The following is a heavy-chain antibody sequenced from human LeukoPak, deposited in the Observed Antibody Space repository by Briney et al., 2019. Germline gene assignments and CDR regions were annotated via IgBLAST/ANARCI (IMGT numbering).Heavy chain of an antibody. CDR3: ARGPRYYYLH. CDR1: GGSFSGYY. V-gene: IGHV4-34*01. CDR2: INHSGST. D-gene: IGHD3-22*01. J-gene: IGHJ4*02. Sequence: SETPSLTCAVYGGSFSGYYWSWIRQPPGKGLEWIGEINHSGSTNYNPSLKSRVTISVDTSKNQFSLKLSSVTAADTAVYYCARGPRYYYLHWGQGTLVTVSS.